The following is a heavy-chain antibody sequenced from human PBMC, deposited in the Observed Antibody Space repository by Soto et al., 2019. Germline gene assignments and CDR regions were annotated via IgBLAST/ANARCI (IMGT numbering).Heavy chain of an antibody. Sequence: SETLSLTCTVSGGSISSSSYYWGWIRQPPGKGLEWIGSVYYSGSTYYISSLKSRVTISVDTSENQISLKLSAVTAADTAVYYCARDRVDTAMPDAFDIWGQGTMVTVSS. V-gene: IGHV4-39*02. CDR2: VYYSGST. CDR1: GGSISSSSYY. J-gene: IGHJ3*02. CDR3: ARDRVDTAMPDAFDI. D-gene: IGHD5-18*01.